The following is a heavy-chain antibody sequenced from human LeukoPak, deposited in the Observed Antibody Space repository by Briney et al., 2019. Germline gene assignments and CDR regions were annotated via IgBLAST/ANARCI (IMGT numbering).Heavy chain of an antibody. CDR3: AREGYGSGSYSAFDI. J-gene: IGHJ3*02. V-gene: IGHV3-7*04. Sequence: PGGSLTLSCAASRFTFSRYWMSWVRQAPGKGLEWVANIKQDGSEKYYVDSVKGRFTISRDNAKNSLYLQMNSLRAEDTAVYYCAREGYGSGSYSAFDIWGQGTMVTVSS. CDR2: IKQDGSEK. CDR1: RFTFSRYW. D-gene: IGHD3-10*01.